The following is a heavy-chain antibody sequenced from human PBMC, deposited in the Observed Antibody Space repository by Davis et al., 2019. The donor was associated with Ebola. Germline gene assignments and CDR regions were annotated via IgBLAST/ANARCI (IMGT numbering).Heavy chain of an antibody. D-gene: IGHD5-18*01. V-gene: IGHV4-34*01. CDR3: ARVAAMARLDY. CDR1: GGSFSGYY. Sequence: SETLSLTCAVYGGSFSGYYWSWIRQPPGKGLEWIGEINHSGSTNYNPSLKSRVTISVDTSKNQFSLKLSSVTAADTAVYYCARVAAMARLDYWGQGTLVTVSS. J-gene: IGHJ4*02. CDR2: INHSGST.